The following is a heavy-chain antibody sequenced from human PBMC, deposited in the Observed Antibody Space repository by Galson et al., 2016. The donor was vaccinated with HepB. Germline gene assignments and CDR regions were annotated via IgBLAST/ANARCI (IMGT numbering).Heavy chain of an antibody. V-gene: IGHV5-51*01. D-gene: IGHD1-7*01. CDR3: VRYDSTGTTFDS. J-gene: IGHJ5*01. CDR2: IYPGDSDP. Sequence: QSGAEVKKPGESLKISCKGSGYTFTTYWIAWVRQMPGKGLEWMGDIYPGDSDPRYSPSYQGQVTISADKSISTAYLHWSTLKASGTAMYYCVRYDSTGTTFDSWGQGTLVTVSS. CDR1: GYTFTTYW.